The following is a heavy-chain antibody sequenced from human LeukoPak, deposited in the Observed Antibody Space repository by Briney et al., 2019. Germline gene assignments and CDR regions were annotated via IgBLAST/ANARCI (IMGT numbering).Heavy chain of an antibody. V-gene: IGHV4-4*07. CDR2: IYPSGST. CDR1: GDSISSYY. Sequence: SETLSLTCTVSGDSISSYYWSWIRQPAGKGLEWIGRIYPSGSTNYDPSLKSRVTMSVDTSKNQFSLKLTSVTAADTAVYYCATEGGNYCTSTSCLDAFDIWGQGTMVTVSS. D-gene: IGHD2-2*01. CDR3: ATEGGNYCTSTSCLDAFDI. J-gene: IGHJ3*02.